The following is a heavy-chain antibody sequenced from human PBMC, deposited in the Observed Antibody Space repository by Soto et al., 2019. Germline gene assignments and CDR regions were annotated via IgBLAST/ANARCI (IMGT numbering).Heavy chain of an antibody. D-gene: IGHD4-17*01. CDR2: IKQDGSEK. CDR3: ARDIQFPTVVTPTPADY. CDR1: GLTFSSYW. V-gene: IGHV3-7*05. Sequence: PGGSLRLSCAASGLTFSSYWMSWVRQDPGKGLEWVANIKQDGSEKYYVDSVKGRFTISRDNAKNSLYLQMNSLRAEDTAVYYCARDIQFPTVVTPTPADYWGQGTLVTVSS. J-gene: IGHJ4*02.